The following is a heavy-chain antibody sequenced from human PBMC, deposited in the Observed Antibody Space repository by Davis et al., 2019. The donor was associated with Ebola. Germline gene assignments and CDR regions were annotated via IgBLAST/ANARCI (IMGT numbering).Heavy chain of an antibody. CDR3: ARIAVAGKGRPGMDV. D-gene: IGHD6-19*01. CDR2: INAGNGNT. Sequence: ASVKVSCKASGYTFTSYAMHWVRQAPGQRLEWMGWINAGNGNTKYSQKFQGRVTITRDTSASTAYMELSSLRSEDTAVYYCARIAVAGKGRPGMDVWGQGTTVTVSS. J-gene: IGHJ6*02. V-gene: IGHV1-3*01. CDR1: GYTFTSYA.